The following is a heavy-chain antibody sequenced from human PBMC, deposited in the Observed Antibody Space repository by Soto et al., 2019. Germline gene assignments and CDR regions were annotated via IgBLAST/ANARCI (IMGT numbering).Heavy chain of an antibody. V-gene: IGHV3-7*01. CDR3: AIYFDWVYDY. J-gene: IGHJ4*02. Sequence: EVQVVESGGGLVQPGGSLRLSCAASGFTFRSFWMSWVRQAPGKGLEWVANINQVGSEKHYVESVKGRCTISRDNAKNSVYLEMNSLRAEDTAVYYCAIYFDWVYDYWGQGTLVTVSS. D-gene: IGHD3-9*01. CDR2: INQVGSEK. CDR1: GFTFRSFW.